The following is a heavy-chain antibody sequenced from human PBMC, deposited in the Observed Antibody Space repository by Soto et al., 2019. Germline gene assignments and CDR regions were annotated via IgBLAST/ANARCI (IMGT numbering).Heavy chain of an antibody. V-gene: IGHV3-66*01. CDR1: GFTVITNY. D-gene: IGHD1-26*01. J-gene: IGHJ4*02. Sequence: EVQMVESGGGLVQPGGSLRLSCAVSGFTVITNYISWVRQAPGKGLEWVSDIYAGGSTYYTDSVKGRFATSRDNSKNTLYLQMNSLRAEDTAVYYCARKKSIVGATGYFDYWGQGTLVIVSS. CDR2: IYAGGST. CDR3: ARKKSIVGATGYFDY.